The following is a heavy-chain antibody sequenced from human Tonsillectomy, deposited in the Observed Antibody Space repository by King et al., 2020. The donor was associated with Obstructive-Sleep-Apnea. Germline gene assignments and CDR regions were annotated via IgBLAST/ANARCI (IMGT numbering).Heavy chain of an antibody. CDR2: INHSGST. J-gene: IGHJ1*01. CDR3: ARGVSMVRGSKYFQH. V-gene: IGHV4-34*01. CDR1: GGSFSGYY. Sequence: HVQLPQWGAGLLKPSETLSLTCAVYGGSFSGYYWSWIRQPPGKGLEWIGEINHSGSTNYNPSLKSRVTISVDTSKNQFSLKLSSVTAADTAVYYCARGVSMVRGSKYFQHWGQGTLVTVSS. D-gene: IGHD3-10*01.